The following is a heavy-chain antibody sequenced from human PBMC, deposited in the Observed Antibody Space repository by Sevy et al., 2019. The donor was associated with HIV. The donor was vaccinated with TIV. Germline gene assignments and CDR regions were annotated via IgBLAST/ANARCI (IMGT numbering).Heavy chain of an antibody. Sequence: GGSLRLSCTASGFTFGDYAMSWFRQAPGKGLEWVGFIRSKAVGGTTEYAASVKGRFTISRDDSKSIAYLQMNSLKTEDTAVYYCTSPWDPRFLEWSYGIDVWGQGTTVTVSS. CDR3: TSPWDPRFLEWSYGIDV. CDR2: IRSKAVGGTT. V-gene: IGHV3-49*03. D-gene: IGHD3-3*01. J-gene: IGHJ6*02. CDR1: GFTFGDYA.